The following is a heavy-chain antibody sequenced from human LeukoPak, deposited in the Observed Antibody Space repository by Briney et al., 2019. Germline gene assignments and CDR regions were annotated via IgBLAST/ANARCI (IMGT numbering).Heavy chain of an antibody. V-gene: IGHV3-23*01. CDR2: ITGSGGNT. CDR3: AKWGDYDVLTGYYVSDY. CDR1: GFTFSNYA. Sequence: GASLRLSCAASGFTFSNYAMSWVRQAPGQGLEWVSAITGSGGNTYYADSVKGRFTISRDNSKNTVFLQMNSLRAEDTAVYYCAKWGDYDVLTGYYVSDYWGQGTLVTVSS. D-gene: IGHD3-9*01. J-gene: IGHJ4*02.